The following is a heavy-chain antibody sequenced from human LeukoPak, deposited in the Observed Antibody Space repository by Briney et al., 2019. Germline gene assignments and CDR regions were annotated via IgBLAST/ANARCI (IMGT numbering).Heavy chain of an antibody. V-gene: IGHV3-23*01. D-gene: IGHD3-3*01. J-gene: IGHJ3*01. CDR3: AKYLQPSGSPYALDF. CDR1: GFTVSTYA. CDR2: TTSGGNT. Sequence: PGGSLRLSCSASGFTVSTYAMGWVRQAPVRGLEWVASTTSGGNTIYAESLKGRFTISRDNSKNTVFLQINSLRAEDTAVYHCAKYLQPSGSPYALDFWGQGTMVTVSS.